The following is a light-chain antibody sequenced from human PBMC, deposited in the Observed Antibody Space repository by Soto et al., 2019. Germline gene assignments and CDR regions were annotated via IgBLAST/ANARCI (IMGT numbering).Light chain of an antibody. J-gene: IGKJ5*01. Sequence: DIQLTQSPSFLSASVGDRVTITCRASQGISSYLAWYQQKPGKAPKLLIYAASTLQSGVPSRFSGSGSGTEFTLTINSLQPEDFATYYCQQLNSYPSTFGQGTRLEIK. CDR1: QGISSY. CDR3: QQLNSYPST. V-gene: IGKV1-9*01. CDR2: AAS.